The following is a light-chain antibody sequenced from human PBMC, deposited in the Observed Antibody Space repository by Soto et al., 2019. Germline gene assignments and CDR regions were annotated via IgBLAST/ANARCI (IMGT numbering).Light chain of an antibody. V-gene: IGLV2-14*01. J-gene: IGLJ2*01. CDR1: SSDVGGYNY. CDR2: DVS. CDR3: SSYTSSSTVV. Sequence: QSALTQPASVSGSPGQSVTISCTGTSSDVGGYNYVSWYQQHPGKAPKLMIYDVSNRPSGVSNRFSATKSGNTAFLTISGLQAEDEADYYCSSYTSSSTVVFGGGTKLTVL.